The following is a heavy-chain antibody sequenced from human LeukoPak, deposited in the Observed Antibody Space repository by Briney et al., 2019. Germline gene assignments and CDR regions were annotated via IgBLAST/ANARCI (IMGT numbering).Heavy chain of an antibody. CDR3: TRERGLIAPSGVDL. J-gene: IGHJ5*02. D-gene: IGHD6-13*01. V-gene: IGHV3-48*03. CDR2: ISSSGTSR. Sequence: GGSLRLSCVASGFTFSSYEMNWVRQAPGKGLEWVSYISSSGTSRYYADSVKGRFTISRDNAKNSLYLQMKSLRVEDTAIYYCTRERGLIAPSGVDLWGQGTLVTVSS. CDR1: GFTFSSYE.